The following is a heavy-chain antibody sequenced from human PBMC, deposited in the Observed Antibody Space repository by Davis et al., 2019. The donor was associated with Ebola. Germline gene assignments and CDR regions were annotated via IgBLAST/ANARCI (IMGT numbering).Heavy chain of an antibody. CDR3: VRGSNNAFDI. D-gene: IGHD2/OR15-2a*01. CDR2: IKQDGSQK. J-gene: IGHJ3*02. Sequence: GESLKISCAASGFTFTSFGMHWVRQAPGKGLEWVANIKQDGSQKSYVDSVKGRFTISRDNTKNSLYLQMNSLRAEDTAVYYCVRGSNNAFDIWGQGTMVTVSS. V-gene: IGHV3-7*01. CDR1: GFTFTSFG.